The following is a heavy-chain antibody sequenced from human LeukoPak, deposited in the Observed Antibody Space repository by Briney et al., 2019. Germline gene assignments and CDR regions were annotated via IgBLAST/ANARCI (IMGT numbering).Heavy chain of an antibody. Sequence: PGGSLRLSCAASGFTFSSYAMSWVRQAPGKGLEWVSAISGSGGSTYYADSVKGRFTISRDNSKNTLYLQMNSLRAEDTAVYYCAIQPSDYYYYYMDVWGKGTTVTVSS. J-gene: IGHJ6*03. CDR3: AIQPSDYYYYYMDV. CDR2: ISGSGGST. V-gene: IGHV3-23*01. CDR1: GFTFSSYA. D-gene: IGHD5-18*01.